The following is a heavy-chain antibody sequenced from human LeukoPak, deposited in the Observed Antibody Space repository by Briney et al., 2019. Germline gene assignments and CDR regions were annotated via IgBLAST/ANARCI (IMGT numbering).Heavy chain of an antibody. J-gene: IGHJ4*02. CDR2: ISSSSSYI. Sequence: GGSLRLSCAASGFTFSSYSMNWVRQAPGKGLEWVSSISSSSSYIYYADSVKGRFTISRDNAKNSLYLQMNSLRAEDTAVYYCARGEVLAAAGLAVFDYWGQGTLVTVPS. CDR1: GFTFSSYS. CDR3: ARGEVLAAAGLAVFDY. D-gene: IGHD6-13*01. V-gene: IGHV3-21*01.